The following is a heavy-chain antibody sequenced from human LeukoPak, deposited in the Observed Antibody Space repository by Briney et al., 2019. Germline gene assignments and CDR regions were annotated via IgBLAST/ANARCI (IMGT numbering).Heavy chain of an antibody. V-gene: IGHV3-7*01. Sequence: GGSLRLSCIASGFTISPYYMGWARQAPGKGPEWVANIDKDAIEKYYVDSVKGRCTISRDSAKNSLYLEVNSLGVEDTAVYFCARGGLSYGSDVWGRGTVVTVSS. J-gene: IGHJ3*01. CDR1: GFTISPYY. CDR3: ARGGLSYGSDV. CDR2: IDKDAIEK. D-gene: IGHD3-16*02.